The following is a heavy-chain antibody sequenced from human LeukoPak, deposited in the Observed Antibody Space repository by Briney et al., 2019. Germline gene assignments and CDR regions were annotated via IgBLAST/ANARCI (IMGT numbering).Heavy chain of an antibody. CDR3: AKVEYTSSGWYGHYYYMDV. CDR2: IYPGDSDT. CDR1: GYSFASHW. V-gene: IGHV5-51*01. D-gene: IGHD6-19*01. J-gene: IGHJ6*03. Sequence: AGESLEISCKGSGYSFASHWIGWVRQMPGKGLGWMGIIYPGDSDTRYSPSFQGQVTISADKSISTAYLQWSSLKASDTAMYYCAKVEYTSSGWYGHYYYMDVWGKGTTVTISS.